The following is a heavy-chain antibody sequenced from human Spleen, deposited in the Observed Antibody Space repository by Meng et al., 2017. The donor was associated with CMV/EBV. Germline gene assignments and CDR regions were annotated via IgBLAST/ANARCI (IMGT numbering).Heavy chain of an antibody. Sequence: QQGGAGLLKPSETLSLTCAVYGGSFSGYYWSWIRQPPGKGLEWIGEINHSGSTNYNPSLKSRVTISVDTSKNQFSLKLSSVTAADTAVYYCARGLPSTLIEGRGGEFDYWGQGTLVTVSS. CDR3: ARGLPSTLIEGRGGEFDY. CDR1: GGSFSGYY. CDR2: INHSGST. V-gene: IGHV4-34*01. J-gene: IGHJ4*02. D-gene: IGHD3-16*01.